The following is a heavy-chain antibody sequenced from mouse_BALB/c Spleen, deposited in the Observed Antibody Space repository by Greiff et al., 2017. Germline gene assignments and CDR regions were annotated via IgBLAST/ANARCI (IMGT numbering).Heavy chain of an antibody. CDR3: ARSRDLHFVY. Sequence: QVQLQQPGAELVKPGASVKLSCKASGYTFTSYWMHWVKQRPGQGLEWIGEIDPSDSYTNYNQKFKGKATLTVDKSSSTAYMQLSSLTSEDSAVYYCARSRDLHFVYWGQGTTLTVSS. CDR2: IDPSDSYT. J-gene: IGHJ2*01. CDR1: GYTFTSYW. V-gene: IGHV1-69*02. D-gene: IGHD3-3*01.